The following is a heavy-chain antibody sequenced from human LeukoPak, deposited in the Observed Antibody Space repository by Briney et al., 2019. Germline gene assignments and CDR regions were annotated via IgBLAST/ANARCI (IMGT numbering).Heavy chain of an antibody. Sequence: GGSLRLSCAASGFTFSSYGMHWVRQAPGKGLEWVANIKQDGSEKYYVDSVKGRFTISRDNAKNSLYLQMNSLRAEDTAVYYCARKEPASGYWGQGTLVTVSS. V-gene: IGHV3-7*03. CDR2: IKQDGSEK. D-gene: IGHD1-14*01. CDR1: GFTFSSYG. J-gene: IGHJ4*02. CDR3: ARKEPASGY.